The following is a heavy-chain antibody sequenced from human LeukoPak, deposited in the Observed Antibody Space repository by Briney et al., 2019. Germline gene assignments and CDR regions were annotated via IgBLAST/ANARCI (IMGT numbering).Heavy chain of an antibody. D-gene: IGHD2-2*01. Sequence: PGGSLRLSCAASGFNFNNYGMHWVRRAPGKGLECVAFIRYDGGNEYYGDSVKGRFAISRDNSRDIVYLQMSSLRSDDTAVYYCAKDASFLCSSSTCSYFDFWGQGALVTVSS. V-gene: IGHV3-30*02. J-gene: IGHJ4*02. CDR1: GFNFNNYG. CDR2: IRYDGGNE. CDR3: AKDASFLCSSSTCSYFDF.